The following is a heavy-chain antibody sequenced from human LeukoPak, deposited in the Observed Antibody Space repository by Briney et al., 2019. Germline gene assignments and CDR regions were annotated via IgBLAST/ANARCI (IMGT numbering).Heavy chain of an antibody. CDR3: ARARRHYDILTGYYYYYYMDV. Sequence: SGTLSLTCAVSGGSISSSNWWSWVRQPPGKGLEWIGEIYHSGSTNYNPSLKSRVTISVDTSKNHFSLKLTSVTAADTAVYYCARARRHYDILTGYYYYYYMDVWGKGTTVTISS. CDR1: GGSISSSNW. CDR2: IYHSGST. V-gene: IGHV4-4*02. J-gene: IGHJ6*03. D-gene: IGHD3-9*01.